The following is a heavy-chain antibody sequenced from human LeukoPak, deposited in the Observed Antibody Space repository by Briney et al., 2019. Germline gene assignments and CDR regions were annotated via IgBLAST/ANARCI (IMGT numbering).Heavy chain of an antibody. CDR2: ISSGSYI. V-gene: IGHV3-21*01. CDR1: GFTFRTFG. D-gene: IGHD6-19*01. Sequence: GGSLRLSCAASGFTFRTFGMIWVRQAPGKGLEWVSSISSGSYIYYADAVKARFTISRDNAGNSLYLQMNSLRADDTAVYYCARLMFIAVGNWYFDLWGRGTLVTVSS. J-gene: IGHJ2*01. CDR3: ARLMFIAVGNWYFDL.